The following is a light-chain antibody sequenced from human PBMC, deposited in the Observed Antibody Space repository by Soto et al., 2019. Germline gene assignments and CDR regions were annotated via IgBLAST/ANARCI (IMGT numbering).Light chain of an antibody. CDR3: SSYTSSSTYV. V-gene: IGLV2-14*01. J-gene: IGLJ1*01. CDR2: DVS. CDR1: SSDVGGYNY. Sequence: QSVLTQPASVSGAAGQSITISCTGTSSDVGGYNYVSWYQQHPGKAPKLMLYDVSNRPSGVSNRFSGSKSGNTASLTISGLQAEDEADYYCSSYTSSSTYVFGTGTKVTVL.